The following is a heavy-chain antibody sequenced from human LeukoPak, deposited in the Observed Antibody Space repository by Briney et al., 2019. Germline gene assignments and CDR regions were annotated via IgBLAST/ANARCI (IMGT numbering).Heavy chain of an antibody. Sequence: ASVKVSRKVSGYTLSELSMHWVRQAPGKGPEWMGGFDPENGETNYAQEFQGRVTMTEDTSTDTAYMELSSLRSEDTAVYYCATDSTQTRDYDSSGYYSFDYWGQGTPLTVSS. V-gene: IGHV1-24*01. D-gene: IGHD3-22*01. CDR3: ATDSTQTRDYDSSGYYSFDY. CDR1: GYTLSELS. CDR2: FDPENGET. J-gene: IGHJ4*02.